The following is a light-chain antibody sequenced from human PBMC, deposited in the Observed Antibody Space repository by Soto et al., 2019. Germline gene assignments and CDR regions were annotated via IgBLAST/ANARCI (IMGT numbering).Light chain of an antibody. J-gene: IGKJ3*01. V-gene: IGKV3-20*01. Sequence: EVVLTQSPCTLSLSPGERATISCRASQSVASRYLAWYQHKPSQPPKLLIYGTSIQATDIPDRFSGSESGTVFTLTISIQGPEDFAVYYCQQCRGSPLFTFGPGTKVDIK. CDR2: GTS. CDR1: QSVASRY. CDR3: QQCRGSPLFT.